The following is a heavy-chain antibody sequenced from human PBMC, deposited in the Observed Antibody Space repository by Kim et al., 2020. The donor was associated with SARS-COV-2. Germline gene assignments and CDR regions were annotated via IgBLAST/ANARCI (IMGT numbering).Heavy chain of an antibody. V-gene: IGHV3-33*01. CDR2: IWYDGSNK. D-gene: IGHD1-26*01. CDR1: GFTFSSYG. Sequence: GGSLRLSCAASGFTFSSYGMHWVRQAPGKGLEWVAVIWYDGSNKYYADSVKGRFTISRDNSKNTLYLQMNSLRAEDTAVYYCARGNDGSSFAFDIWGQGTMVTVSS. J-gene: IGHJ3*02. CDR3: ARGNDGSSFAFDI.